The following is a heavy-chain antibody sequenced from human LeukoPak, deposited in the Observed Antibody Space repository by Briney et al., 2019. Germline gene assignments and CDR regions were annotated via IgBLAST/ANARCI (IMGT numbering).Heavy chain of an antibody. J-gene: IGHJ4*02. CDR2: IRSKANSYAT. D-gene: IGHD3-22*01. Sequence: PGGSLRLSCAASGFTFSNAWMNWVRQASGKGLEWVGRIRSKANSYATAYAASVKGRFTISRDDSKNTAYLQMNSLKTEDTAVYYCTSGYYPLDYWGQGTLVTVSS. V-gene: IGHV3-73*01. CDR1: GFTFSNAW. CDR3: TSGYYPLDY.